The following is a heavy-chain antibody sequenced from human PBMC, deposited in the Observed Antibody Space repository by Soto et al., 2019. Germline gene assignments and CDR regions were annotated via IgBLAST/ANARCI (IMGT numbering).Heavy chain of an antibody. CDR2: INHSGST. CDR1: GGSFSGYY. V-gene: IGHV4-34*01. Sequence: PSETLSLTCAVYGGSFSGYYWSWIRQPPGKGLEWIGEINHSGSTNYNPSLKSRATISVDTSKNQFSLKLSSVTAADTAVYYCARVISGRGYCSGGSCYGYYYGMDVWGQGTTVTVSS. D-gene: IGHD2-15*01. J-gene: IGHJ6*02. CDR3: ARVISGRGYCSGGSCYGYYYGMDV.